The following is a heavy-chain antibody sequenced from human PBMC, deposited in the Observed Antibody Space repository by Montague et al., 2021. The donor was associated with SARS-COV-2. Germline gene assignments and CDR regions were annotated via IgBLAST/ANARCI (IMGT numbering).Heavy chain of an antibody. CDR3: ARHGGNDAFDI. J-gene: IGHJ3*02. Sequence: SETLSLTCTASGGSIGAYYWSWIRQPPGKGLEWIGYIDNSGSTNHNPSLESRVTMSVDTSKNQFSLKLNSVTAADTAVYYCARHGGNDAFDIWGRWTMVTVSS. CDR2: IDNSGST. D-gene: IGHD4-23*01. V-gene: IGHV4-59*01. CDR1: GGSIGAYY.